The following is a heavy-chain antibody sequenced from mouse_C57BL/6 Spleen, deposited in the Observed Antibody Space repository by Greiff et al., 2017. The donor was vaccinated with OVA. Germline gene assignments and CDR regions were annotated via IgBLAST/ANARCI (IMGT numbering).Heavy chain of an antibody. V-gene: IGHV5-17*01. Sequence: EVKLMESGGGLVKPGGSLKLSCAASGFTFSDYGMHWVRQAPEKGLEWVAYISSGSSTIYYADTVKGRFTISRDNAKNTLFLQMTSLRSEDTAMYYCARAYYGSSYVGAMDYWGQGTSVTVSS. CDR1: GFTFSDYG. D-gene: IGHD1-1*01. CDR2: ISSGSSTI. CDR3: ARAYYGSSYVGAMDY. J-gene: IGHJ4*01.